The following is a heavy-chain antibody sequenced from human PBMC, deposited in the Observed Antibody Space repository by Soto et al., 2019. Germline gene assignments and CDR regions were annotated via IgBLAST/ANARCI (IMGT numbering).Heavy chain of an antibody. V-gene: IGHV1-18*01. D-gene: IGHD7-27*01. Sequence: ASVKVSCKASGYTFTSYGISWVRQAPGQGLEWMGWISAYNGNTNYAQKLQGRVTMTTDTSTSTAYMELRSLRSDDTAVYYCARDRKHSNWGSPQHFDYWGQGTLVTVSS. CDR3: ARDRKHSNWGSPQHFDY. J-gene: IGHJ4*02. CDR2: ISAYNGNT. CDR1: GYTFTSYG.